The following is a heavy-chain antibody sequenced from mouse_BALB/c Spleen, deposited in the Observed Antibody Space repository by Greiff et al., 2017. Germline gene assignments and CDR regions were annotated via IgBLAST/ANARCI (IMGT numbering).Heavy chain of an antibody. CDR1: GFTFSDYY. V-gene: IGHV5-4*02. CDR3: ARATSGYPYYYAMDY. CDR2: ISDGGSYT. J-gene: IGHJ4*01. Sequence: EVQGVESGGGLVKPGGSLKLSCAASGFTFSDYYMYWVRQTPEKRLEWVATISDGGSYTYYPDSVKGRFTISRDNAKNNLYLQMSSLKSEDTAMYYCARATSGYPYYYAMDYWGQGTSVTVSS. D-gene: IGHD3-1*01.